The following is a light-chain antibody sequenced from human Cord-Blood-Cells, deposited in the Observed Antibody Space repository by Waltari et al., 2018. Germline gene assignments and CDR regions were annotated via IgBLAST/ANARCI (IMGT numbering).Light chain of an antibody. V-gene: IGLV2-8*01. CDR2: EVS. Sequence: QSALTQPPSASGSPGQSVTISCPAPSSDLGGYNYVPWYQQHPGKAPKLMIYEVSKRPSGVPDRFSGSKSGNTASLTVSGLQAEDEADYYCSSYAGSNNLVFGTGTKVTVL. J-gene: IGLJ1*01. CDR1: SSDLGGYNY. CDR3: SSYAGSNNLV.